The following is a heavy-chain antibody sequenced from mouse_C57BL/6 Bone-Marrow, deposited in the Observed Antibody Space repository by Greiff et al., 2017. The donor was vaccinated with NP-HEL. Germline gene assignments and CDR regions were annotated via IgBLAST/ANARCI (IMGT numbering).Heavy chain of an antibody. V-gene: IGHV1-50*01. CDR2: IDPSDSYT. CDR3: ARPIYYGNYPDY. D-gene: IGHD2-1*01. Sequence: QVQLQQPGAELVKPGASVKLSCKASGYTFTSYWMQWVKQRPGQGLEWIGEIDPSDSYTNYNQKFKGKATLTVDTSSSPAYMQLSSLTSEDSAVYYCARPIYYGNYPDYWGQGTTLTVSS. CDR1: GYTFTSYW. J-gene: IGHJ2*01.